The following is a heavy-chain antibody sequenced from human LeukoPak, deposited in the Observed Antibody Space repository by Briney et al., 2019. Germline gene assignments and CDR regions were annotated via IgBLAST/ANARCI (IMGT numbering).Heavy chain of an antibody. Sequence: GGSLRLSCAASGFTFSGYWMSWVRQPPGKGLDWVAVVKDDGSYISYAASVKGRFTISRDNSKNTVVLQMNSLSVDDTAIYYCARQSLGASGLDYWGQGMLVTVSS. D-gene: IGHD1-26*01. CDR2: VKDDGSYI. J-gene: IGHJ4*02. CDR1: GFTFSGYW. CDR3: ARQSLGASGLDY. V-gene: IGHV3-30*03.